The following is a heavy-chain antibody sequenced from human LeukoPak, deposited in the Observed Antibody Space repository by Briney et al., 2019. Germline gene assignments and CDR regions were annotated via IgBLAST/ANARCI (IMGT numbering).Heavy chain of an antibody. CDR3: ARRPNSAWYFDY. D-gene: IGHD6-19*01. V-gene: IGHV4-39*01. Sequence: PSETLSLTCTVSGGSINTDTYYWGWVRQPPGQGLEWIGTIHYGGTTYYNPSLKSRVTISVDTSENQISLNLTPVTAADTAVYFCARRPNSAWYFDYWGQGTLVTVSS. CDR1: GGSINTDTYY. CDR2: IHYGGTT. J-gene: IGHJ4*02.